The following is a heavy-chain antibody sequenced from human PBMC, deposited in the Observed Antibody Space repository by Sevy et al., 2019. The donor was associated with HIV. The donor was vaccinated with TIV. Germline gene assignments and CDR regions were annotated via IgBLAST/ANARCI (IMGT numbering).Heavy chain of an antibody. CDR2: ISSSSSTI. V-gene: IGHV3-48*01. Sequence: GGSLRLSCSASGFTFSNYAMHWVRQAPGKGLEWVSYISSSSSTIYYADSVRGRFTISRDNAKNSLYLQMNSLRADDTAVYYCARVPSTGRYGMDVWGQGTTVTVSS. D-gene: IGHD3-10*01. J-gene: IGHJ6*02. CDR1: GFTFSNYA. CDR3: ARVPSTGRYGMDV.